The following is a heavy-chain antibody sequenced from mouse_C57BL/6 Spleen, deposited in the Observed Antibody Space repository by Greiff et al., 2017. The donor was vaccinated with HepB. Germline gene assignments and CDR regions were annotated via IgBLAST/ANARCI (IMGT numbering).Heavy chain of an antibody. V-gene: IGHV5-17*01. D-gene: IGHD4-1*01. Sequence: EVMLVESGGGLVKPGGSLKLSCAASGSTFSDYGMHWVRQAPEKGLEWVAYISSGSSTIYYADTVKGRFTISRDNAKNTLFLQMTSLRSEDTAMYYCARWEYYFDYWGQGTTLTVSS. CDR1: GSTFSDYG. CDR3: ARWEYYFDY. CDR2: ISSGSSTI. J-gene: IGHJ2*01.